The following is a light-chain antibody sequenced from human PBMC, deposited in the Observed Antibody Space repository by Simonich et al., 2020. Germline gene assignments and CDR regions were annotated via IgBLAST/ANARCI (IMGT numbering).Light chain of an antibody. Sequence: SYELTQPPSVSVSPGQTANITCSGDKLGDKYACWYQQKPGQSPVLVIYQISKRPSGIPERFSGSNAGNTATLTISGTQAMDEADYYCQAWDSSTVVFGGGTKLTVL. CDR1: KLGDKY. V-gene: IGLV3-1*01. CDR3: QAWDSSTVV. CDR2: QIS. J-gene: IGLJ2*01.